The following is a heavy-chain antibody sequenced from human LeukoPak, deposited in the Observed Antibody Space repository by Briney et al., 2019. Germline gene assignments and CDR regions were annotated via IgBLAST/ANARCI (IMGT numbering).Heavy chain of an antibody. CDR3: ARSSLLAAWGDLLDP. Sequence: SQTLSLTCTVSGGSISSGGYYWSWIRQHPGKGLEWIGYIYYSGSTYYNPSLKSRVTISVDTSKNQFSLNLSSVTAAGRAVCYCARSSLLAAWGDLLDPLGQGTLVTVSS. D-gene: IGHD2-2*01. CDR1: GGSISSGGYY. J-gene: IGHJ5*02. V-gene: IGHV4-31*03. CDR2: IYYSGST.